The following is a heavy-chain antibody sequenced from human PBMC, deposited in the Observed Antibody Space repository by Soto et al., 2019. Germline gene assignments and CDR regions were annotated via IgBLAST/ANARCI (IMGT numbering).Heavy chain of an antibody. Sequence: SVKVSCKASGGTLSSYAIRWVRQAPGQGLEWMGGIIPIFGTANYAQKFQGRVTMTEDTSTDTAYMELSSLRSEDTAVYYCATGPYYYDSSGYPLSAEYFQHWGQGTLVTVSS. CDR3: ATGPYYYDSSGYPLSAEYFQH. CDR1: GGTLSSYA. D-gene: IGHD3-22*01. CDR2: IIPIFGTA. J-gene: IGHJ1*01. V-gene: IGHV1-69*06.